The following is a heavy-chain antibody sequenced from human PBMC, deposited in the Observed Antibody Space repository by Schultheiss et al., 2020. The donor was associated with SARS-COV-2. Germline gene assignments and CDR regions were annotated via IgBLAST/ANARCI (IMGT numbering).Heavy chain of an antibody. J-gene: IGHJ4*02. Sequence: SGPTLVKPTQTLTLTCTFSGFSLSTSGVGVGWIRQPPGKALEWLALIYWNDDKRYSPSLKSRLTITKDTSKNQVVLTMTNMDPVDTATYYCARIYGYDQPFDYWGQGTLVTVSS. CDR1: GFSLSTSGVG. CDR2: IYWNDDK. V-gene: IGHV2-5*01. CDR3: ARIYGYDQPFDY. D-gene: IGHD5-12*01.